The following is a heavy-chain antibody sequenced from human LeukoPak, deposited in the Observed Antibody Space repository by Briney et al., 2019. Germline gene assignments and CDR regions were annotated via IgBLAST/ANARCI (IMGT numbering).Heavy chain of an antibody. CDR2: IWSDGTNQ. J-gene: IGHJ4*02. CDR1: QFRFPFSHYG. V-gene: IGHV3-33*06. Sequence: PGGSLTLSCVASQFRFPFSHYGMPWVRQAPGRGLEWVAVIWSDGTNQYYADSVRGRFTISRDNSKKTVYLQMNSLRADDTAVYFCAKDAQRGFDYSNSLENWGQGTLVTVSS. D-gene: IGHD4-11*01. CDR3: AKDAQRGFDYSNSLEN.